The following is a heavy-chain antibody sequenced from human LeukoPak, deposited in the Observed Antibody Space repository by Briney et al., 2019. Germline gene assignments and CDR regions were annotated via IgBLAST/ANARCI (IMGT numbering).Heavy chain of an antibody. CDR1: GFTFSDYW. J-gene: IGHJ6*02. Sequence: GESPRLSCSASGFTFSDYWMTRVRQAAGKGLEWLVSIEPDGGEKYYAASVKGRFTLSRDNVENSLYLQMNTLRVDDTAVYYCAQGHYDMYVGGHGTTVT. CDR3: AQGHYDMYV. CDR2: IEPDGGEK. V-gene: IGHV3-7*01.